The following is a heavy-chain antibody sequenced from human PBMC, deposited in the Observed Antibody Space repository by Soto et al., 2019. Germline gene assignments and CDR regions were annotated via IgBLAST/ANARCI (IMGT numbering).Heavy chain of an antibody. D-gene: IGHD6-13*01. CDR2: INPSDGNT. Sequence: ASVKVSCKASGYTFTDYFLHWVRQAPGQGLEWMGIINPSDGNTYYAQKFQGRLTLTRDTSTSTAYMELSSLRSEDTAVYYCVRRHVSATGIDWFDPWGQGTLVTVS. CDR3: VRRHVSATGIDWFDP. V-gene: IGHV1-46*01. J-gene: IGHJ5*02. CDR1: GYTFTDYF.